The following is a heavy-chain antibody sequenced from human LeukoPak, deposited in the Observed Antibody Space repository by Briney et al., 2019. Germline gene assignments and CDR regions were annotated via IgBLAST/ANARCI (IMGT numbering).Heavy chain of an antibody. D-gene: IGHD6-6*01. CDR1: GDTSPTYG. CDR3: ARDRSSDFDY. V-gene: IGHV1-18*01. CDR2: ISTYSGST. Sequence: ASVKVSCKASGDTSPTYGISWVRQAPGQGLEWMGYISTYSGSTNYAQKFQDRVTLTRDTSANTAYMELSGLRSEDTAVYYCARDRSSDFDYWGQGTLVTVSS. J-gene: IGHJ4*02.